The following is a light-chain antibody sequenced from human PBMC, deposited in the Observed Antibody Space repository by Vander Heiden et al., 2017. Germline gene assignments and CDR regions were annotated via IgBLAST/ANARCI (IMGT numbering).Light chain of an antibody. J-gene: IGLJ2*01. CDR1: SSDISAYYY. CDR3: GSYAAYNSDVV. CDR2: EVT. V-gene: IGLV2-8*01. Sequence: QSALTHPPSASGSPGQPVTISCTGTSSDISAYYYVCWYQQHPGNAPKLIIYEVTRRPSGVPDRFSGSKSGNTASLTVSGLQVEDEAYYFCGSYAAYNSDVVFGGGTKLTVL.